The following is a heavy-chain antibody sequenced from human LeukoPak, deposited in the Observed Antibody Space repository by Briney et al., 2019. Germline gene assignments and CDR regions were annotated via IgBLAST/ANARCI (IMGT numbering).Heavy chain of an antibody. D-gene: IGHD4-17*01. Sequence: ASVKVSCKASGYTFTSYGISWVRQAPGQGLEWMGWINAYNGNTNYAQKLQGGVTMTTDTSTSTAYMELRSLRSDDTAVYYCARVADEHDYGDLRYYYYGMDVWGQGTTVTVSS. CDR1: GYTFTSYG. CDR2: INAYNGNT. V-gene: IGHV1-18*01. J-gene: IGHJ6*02. CDR3: ARVADEHDYGDLRYYYYGMDV.